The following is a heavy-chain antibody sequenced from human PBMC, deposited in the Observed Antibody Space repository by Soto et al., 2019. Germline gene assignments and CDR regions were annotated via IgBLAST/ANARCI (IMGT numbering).Heavy chain of an antibody. Sequence: GGSLRLSCAASGFTFSSYAMSWVRQAPGKGLEWVSAISGSGGSTYYADSVKGRFTISRGNSKSTLYLQMNSLRAEDTAVDYCAKGSAGSWWTFDYWGQGTLVTVSS. CDR3: AKGSAGSWWTFDY. V-gene: IGHV3-23*01. CDR2: ISGSGGST. CDR1: GFTFSSYA. J-gene: IGHJ4*02. D-gene: IGHD2-15*01.